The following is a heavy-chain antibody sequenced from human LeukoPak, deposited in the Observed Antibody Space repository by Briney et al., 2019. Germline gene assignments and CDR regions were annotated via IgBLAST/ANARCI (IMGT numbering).Heavy chain of an antibody. CDR3: ARGPYSSGSSADY. CDR1: GFTFSSYS. V-gene: IGHV3-48*01. D-gene: IGHD6-19*01. CDR2: ISSSSNTI. Sequence: PGGSLRLSCAASGFTFSSYSMNWVRQAPGKGLEWVSYISSSSNTIYYADSVKGRFTISRDNAKSSLYLQMNSLRAEDTAVYYRARGPYSSGSSADYWGQGTLVTV. J-gene: IGHJ4*02.